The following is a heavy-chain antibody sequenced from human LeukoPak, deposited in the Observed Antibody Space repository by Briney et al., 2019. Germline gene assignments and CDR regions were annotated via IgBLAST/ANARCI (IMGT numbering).Heavy chain of an antibody. CDR3: ARSILHAFDI. CDR2: FHYSGTT. D-gene: IGHD2-15*01. CDR1: GGSISSYY. V-gene: IGHV4-59*12. J-gene: IGHJ3*02. Sequence: SETLSLTCTVSGGSISSYYWSWIRQPPGKGLEWIGCFHYSGTTNYNPSLKSRVTISVDTSKNQFSLKLSSVTAADTAVYYCARSILHAFDIWGQGTMVTVSS.